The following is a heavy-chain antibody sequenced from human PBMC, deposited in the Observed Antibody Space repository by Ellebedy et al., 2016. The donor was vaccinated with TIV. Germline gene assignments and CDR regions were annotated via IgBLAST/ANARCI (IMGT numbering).Heavy chain of an antibody. Sequence: GESLKISCAASGFTLSHSAMHWVRQGPGKGLEWVAVISYDGSNDYYPDSVKGRFTVSRDNSNNTVYLQMNSLRPEDTALYYCARDAARIPLAVEYYFESWGQGTLVTVSS. V-gene: IGHV3-30-3*01. CDR2: ISYDGSND. D-gene: IGHD6-19*01. CDR3: ARDAARIPLAVEYYFES. CDR1: GFTLSHSA. J-gene: IGHJ4*02.